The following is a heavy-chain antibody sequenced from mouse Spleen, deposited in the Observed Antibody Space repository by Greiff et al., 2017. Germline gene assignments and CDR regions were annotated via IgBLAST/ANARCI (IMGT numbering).Heavy chain of an antibody. Sequence: QVQLKQSGAELVRPGASVTLSCKASGYTFTDYEMHWVKQTPVHGLEWIGAIDPETGGTAYNQKFKGKAILTADKSSSTAYMELRSLTSEDSAVYYCTRRGTGTAGYFDYWGQGTTLTVSS. V-gene: IGHV1-15*01. CDR1: GYTFTDYE. CDR3: TRRGTGTAGYFDY. D-gene: IGHD4-1*01. CDR2: IDPETGGT. J-gene: IGHJ2*01.